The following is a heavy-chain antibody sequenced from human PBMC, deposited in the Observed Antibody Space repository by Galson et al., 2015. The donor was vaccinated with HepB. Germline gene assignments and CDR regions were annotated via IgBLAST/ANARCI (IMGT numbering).Heavy chain of an antibody. CDR2: INPSGGST. CDR1: GYTFTSYY. CDR3: ARGGHYYDSSGYYYDKDY. V-gene: IGHV1-46*03. J-gene: IGHJ4*02. D-gene: IGHD3-22*01. Sequence: VSCKASGYTFTSYYMHWVRQAPGQGLEWMGIINPSGGSTSYAQKFQGRVTMTRDTSTSTVYMELSSLRSEDTAVYYCARGGHYYDSSGYYYDKDYWGQGTLVTVSS.